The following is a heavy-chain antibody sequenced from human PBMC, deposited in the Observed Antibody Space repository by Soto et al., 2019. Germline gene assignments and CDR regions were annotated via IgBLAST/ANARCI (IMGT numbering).Heavy chain of an antibody. V-gene: IGHV1-3*01. CDR3: ARERIAAAVLYNWFDP. J-gene: IGHJ5*02. CDR1: GYTFTSYA. Sequence: QAQLVQSGAEVKKPGASVKVSCKASGYTFTSYAMHWVRQAPGQRLEWMGWINAGNGNTKYSQKFQGRVTITRDTSASTAYMELSSLRSEDTAVYYCARERIAAAVLYNWFDPWGQGTLVTVSS. D-gene: IGHD6-13*01. CDR2: INAGNGNT.